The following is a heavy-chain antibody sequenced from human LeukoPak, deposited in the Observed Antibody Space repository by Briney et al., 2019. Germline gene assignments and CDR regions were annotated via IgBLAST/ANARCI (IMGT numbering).Heavy chain of an antibody. CDR2: INPNSGGT. CDR3: ARANSGSYSDFDY. J-gene: IGHJ4*02. CDR1: GYTFTGYY. V-gene: IGHV1-2*02. D-gene: IGHD1-26*01. Sequence: ASVKVSCKASGYTFTGYYMHWVRQAPGQGPEWMGWINPNSGGTNYAQKLQGRVTMTTDTSTSTAYMELRSLRSDDTAVYYCARANSGSYSDFDYWGQGTLVTVSS.